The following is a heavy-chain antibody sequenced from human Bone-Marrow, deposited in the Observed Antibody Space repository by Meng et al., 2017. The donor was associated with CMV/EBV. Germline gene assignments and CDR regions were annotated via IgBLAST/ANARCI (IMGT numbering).Heavy chain of an antibody. Sequence: SVKVSCKASGGTFSSYAISWVRQAPGQGLEWMGGIIPIFGTANYAQKFQGRVTITADKSTSSAYMELSSLRSDDTAVYYCARDITARRPSGVYYYYGLDVWGQGTTVTVSS. CDR3: ARDITARRPSGVYYYYGLDV. J-gene: IGHJ6*02. V-gene: IGHV1-69*06. CDR1: GGTFSSYA. D-gene: IGHD6-6*01. CDR2: IIPIFGTA.